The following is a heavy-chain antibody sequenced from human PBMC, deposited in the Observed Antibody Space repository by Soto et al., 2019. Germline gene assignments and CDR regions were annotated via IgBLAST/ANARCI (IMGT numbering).Heavy chain of an antibody. CDR1: AYTFTNYG. J-gene: IGHJ4*02. CDR2: ISAYNGNT. V-gene: IGHV1-18*01. Sequence: QVQLVQSGAEVKKPGASVKVSCKASAYTFTNYGISWVRQAPGQGLEWMGWISAYNGNTNYAQKLQGRVTMTTDTYKSTAYMKMRSLRFHDTAVYYCAPFRVGHCSSTSCYMYYFDYWDQGTLVTVSS. CDR3: APFRVGHCSSTSCYMYYFDY. D-gene: IGHD2-2*02.